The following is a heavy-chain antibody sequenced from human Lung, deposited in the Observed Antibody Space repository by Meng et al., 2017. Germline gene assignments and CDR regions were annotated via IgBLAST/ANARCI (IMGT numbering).Heavy chain of an antibody. J-gene: IGHJ3*02. CDR3: ARDGGSGSYGAFDI. Sequence: EGQLVESGGGLVQPGGSLRPSCAVSGFTFSGYWMHWVRQAPGKGLVWVSRINSDGSSITYADSVKGRFTTSRDNVKNTLYLQMNSLRVEDTAVYYCARDGGSGSYGAFDIWGPGTMVTVSS. D-gene: IGHD1-26*01. V-gene: IGHV3-74*03. CDR1: GFTFSGYW. CDR2: INSDGSSI.